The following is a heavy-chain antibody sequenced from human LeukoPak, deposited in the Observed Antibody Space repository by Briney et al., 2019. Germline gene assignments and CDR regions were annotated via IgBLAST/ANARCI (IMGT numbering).Heavy chain of an antibody. J-gene: IGHJ6*02. CDR3: ARDFLGKYSYGFYYYYYGMDV. V-gene: IGHV3-48*03. Sequence: GGSLRLSCAASGFTFSSYEMNWVRQAPGKGLEWVSYISSSGSTIYYADSVKGRFTISRDNAKNSLYLQMNSLRAEDTAVYYCARDFLGKYSYGFYYYYYGMDVWGQGTTVTVSS. D-gene: IGHD5-18*01. CDR2: ISSSGSTI. CDR1: GFTFSSYE.